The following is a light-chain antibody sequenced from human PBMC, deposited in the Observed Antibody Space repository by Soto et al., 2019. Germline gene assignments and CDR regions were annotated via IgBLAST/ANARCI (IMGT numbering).Light chain of an antibody. V-gene: IGKV3D-15*01. CDR1: QSVGNF. J-gene: IGKJ5*01. Sequence: EIVMTQSPATLSVSPGERASLSCRASQSVGNFLAWYQQKPGQAPRLLIYHIYTRATGIQARFSGSGSGTEFTLTINSLQSEDFAVYYCQQHNQWPITFGQGTRLEIK. CDR3: QQHNQWPIT. CDR2: HIY.